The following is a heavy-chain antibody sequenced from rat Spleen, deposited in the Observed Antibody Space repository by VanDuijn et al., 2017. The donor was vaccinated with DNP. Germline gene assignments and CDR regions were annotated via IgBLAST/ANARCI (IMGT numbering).Heavy chain of an antibody. CDR3: TTVGTEA. J-gene: IGHJ2*01. CDR2: ISTSGDNT. Sequence: EVQLVESGGGLVQPGRSLKLSCAASGFTFSIYGMAWVRQAPKKGLEWVATISTSGDNTYYRDSVKGRFTISRDNAKSTLYLQMDSLRSEDTATYYCTTVGTEAWGQGVMVTVSS. CDR1: GFTFSIYG. V-gene: IGHV5S13*01. D-gene: IGHD1-11*01.